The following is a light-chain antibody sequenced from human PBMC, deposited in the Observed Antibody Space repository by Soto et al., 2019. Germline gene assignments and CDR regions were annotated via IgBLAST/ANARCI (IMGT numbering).Light chain of an antibody. V-gene: IGKV3-11*01. CDR2: GAS. Sequence: EIVMTQSPATLSVSPGERATLSCRASQIVSTNLAWYQQKPGQAPRLLFYGASSRATGIPARFSGSGSGTDFTLTISSLEPEDFAVYYCQQRSNWPITFGQGTRLEI. J-gene: IGKJ5*01. CDR1: QIVSTN. CDR3: QQRSNWPIT.